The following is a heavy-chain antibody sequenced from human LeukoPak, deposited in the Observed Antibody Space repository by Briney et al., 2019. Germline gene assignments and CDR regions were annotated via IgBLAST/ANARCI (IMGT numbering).Heavy chain of an antibody. CDR1: GLTFDDYA. CDR3: AKSIAAAAPFDY. J-gene: IGHJ4*02. D-gene: IGHD6-13*01. CDR2: ISWNSGSI. Sequence: GGSLRLSCAASGLTFDDYAMHWVRQAPGKGLEWVSGISWNSGSIGYADSVKGRFTISRDNAKNSLYLQMNSLRAEDTALYYCAKSIAAAAPFDYWGQGTLVTVSS. V-gene: IGHV3-9*01.